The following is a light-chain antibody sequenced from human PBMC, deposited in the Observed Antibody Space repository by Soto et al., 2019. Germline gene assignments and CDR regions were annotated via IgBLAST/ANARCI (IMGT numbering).Light chain of an antibody. CDR1: QSVISN. V-gene: IGKV3-20*01. CDR3: QQYGSSTTT. Sequence: EIVMTQSPATLSVSPGERATLSCRDSQSVISNLAWYQQKPGQAPRLLIYGASTRETGIPDRFSGSGSGTEFTLTISRLEPEDFAVYYCQQYGSSTTTFGQGTKVDIK. CDR2: GAS. J-gene: IGKJ1*01.